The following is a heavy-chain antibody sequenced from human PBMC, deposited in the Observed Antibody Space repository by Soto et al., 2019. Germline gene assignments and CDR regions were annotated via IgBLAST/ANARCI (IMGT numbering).Heavy chain of an antibody. V-gene: IGHV3-33*01. CDR1: GFTFSAYG. J-gene: IGHJ5*02. CDR3: ARDQYTNNWYWFDP. D-gene: IGHD2-2*02. CDR2: IWYDGSNE. Sequence: GGSLRLSCAASGFTFSAYGMHWVRQAPGKGLEWVAYIWYDGSNEYYADSVKGRFTISRDNSKNTLYLQMNSLRAEDTAVYYCARDQYTNNWYWFDPWGQGTLVTVSS.